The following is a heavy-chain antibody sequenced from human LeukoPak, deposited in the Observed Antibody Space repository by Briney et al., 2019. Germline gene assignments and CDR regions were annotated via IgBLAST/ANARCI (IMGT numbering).Heavy chain of an antibody. V-gene: IGHV3-43*02. Sequence: GGSLRLSCAASGFTFDDYAMHWVRQAPGKGLEWVSLTSGDGGSTHYADSVKGRFTISGDNSKNSLYLQMNSLRTEDTALYYCAKQDGQLWLGLNYWGQGTLVTVSS. CDR3: AKQDGQLWLGLNY. D-gene: IGHD5-18*01. CDR2: TSGDGGST. CDR1: GFTFDDYA. J-gene: IGHJ4*02.